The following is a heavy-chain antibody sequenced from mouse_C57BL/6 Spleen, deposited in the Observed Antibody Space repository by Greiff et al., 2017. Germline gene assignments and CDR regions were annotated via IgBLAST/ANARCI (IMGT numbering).Heavy chain of an antibody. D-gene: IGHD1-1*01. V-gene: IGHV1-81*01. CDR2: IYPRSGNT. J-gene: IGHJ1*03. CDR1: GYTFTSYG. Sequence: QVQLQQSGAELARPGASVKLSCKASGYTFTSYGISWVKQRTGQGLEWIGEIYPRSGNTYYNEKFKGKATLTADKSSSTAYMELRSLTSEDSAVYFCASGDYYGSSYYWYFDVWGTGTTVTVSS. CDR3: ASGDYYGSSYYWYFDV.